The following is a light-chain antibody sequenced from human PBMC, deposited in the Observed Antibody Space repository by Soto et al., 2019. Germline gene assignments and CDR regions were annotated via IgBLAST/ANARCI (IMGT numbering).Light chain of an antibody. J-gene: IGKJ1*01. CDR3: QQYGSSPWT. CDR1: QSVSSSY. Sequence: IGLTKAPDTLSLSPRERATLSCSASQSVSSSYLVWHQQKPGQAPRLLIYAASRRATGIPDRFSGSGSGTDFTLTISRLEPEDFAVYYCQQYGSSPWTFGQGTKVDIK. V-gene: IGKV3-20*01. CDR2: AAS.